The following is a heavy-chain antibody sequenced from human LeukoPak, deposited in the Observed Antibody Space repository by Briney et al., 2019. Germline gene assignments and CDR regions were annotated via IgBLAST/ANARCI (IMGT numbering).Heavy chain of an antibody. D-gene: IGHD2-2*01. Sequence: PSETLSLTCTVSGGSISSGDYYWSWIRQPPGKGLEWIGYIYYSGNTYYNPSLKSRVTISVDTSKNQFSLKLSSVTAADTAVYYCARERYYCSTTLCSPGWFDPWGQGTLVTVSS. CDR3: ARERYYCSTTLCSPGWFDP. CDR2: IYYSGNT. J-gene: IGHJ5*02. V-gene: IGHV4-30-4*01. CDR1: GGSISSGDYY.